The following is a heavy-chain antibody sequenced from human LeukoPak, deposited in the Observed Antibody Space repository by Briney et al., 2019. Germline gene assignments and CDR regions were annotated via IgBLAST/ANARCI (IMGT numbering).Heavy chain of an antibody. J-gene: IGHJ4*02. V-gene: IGHV4-4*02. CDR1: GGSISSSNW. CDR2: IYHSGSI. D-gene: IGHD6-19*01. CDR3: AGLLGVAGTTRLDY. Sequence: GTLSLTCAVSGGSISSSNWWSWVRQPPGKGLEWFGDIYHSGSIIYNPSLKSRVPISVDQSKNQFSLKLSSVTAADTAVYYCAGLLGVAGTTRLDYWGQGTLVAVST.